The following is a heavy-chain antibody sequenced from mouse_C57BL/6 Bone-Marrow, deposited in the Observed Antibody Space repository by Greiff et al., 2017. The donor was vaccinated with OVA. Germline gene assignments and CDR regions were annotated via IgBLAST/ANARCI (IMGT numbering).Heavy chain of an antibody. CDR3: ARWRLYDYPFDY. D-gene: IGHD2-4*01. J-gene: IGHJ2*01. Sequence: VKLMESGPELVKPGASVKISCKASGYAFSSSWMNWVKQRPGKGLEWIGRIYPGDGDTNYNGKFKGKATLTADKSSSTAYMQLSSLTSEDSAVYFCARWRLYDYPFDYWGQGTTLTVSS. CDR2: IYPGDGDT. CDR1: GYAFSSSW. V-gene: IGHV1-82*01.